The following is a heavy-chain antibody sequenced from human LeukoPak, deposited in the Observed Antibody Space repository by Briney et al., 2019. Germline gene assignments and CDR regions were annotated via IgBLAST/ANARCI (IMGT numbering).Heavy chain of an antibody. D-gene: IGHD6-19*01. J-gene: IGHJ4*02. V-gene: IGHV4-34*01. Sequence: SETLSLTCAVYGGSFSGYYWSWIRQPPGKGLEWIGEINHSGSTNYNPSLKSRVTISVDTSKNQFSLKLSSVTAADTAVYYCARDSVRRWLVRSYFDYWGQGTLVTVSS. CDR1: GGSFSGYY. CDR2: INHSGST. CDR3: ARDSVRRWLVRSYFDY.